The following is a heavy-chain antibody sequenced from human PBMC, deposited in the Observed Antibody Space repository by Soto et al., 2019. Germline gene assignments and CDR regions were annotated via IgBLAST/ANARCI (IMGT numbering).Heavy chain of an antibody. CDR3: ATWHLQEHAYDI. Sequence: GSLRLSCAASGFTFNDYYMTWIRQAPGKGLEWVSALYDLDGTYYADSVKGRFTTSSDSSRTTVYLQMNSLRPDDTAVYSCATWHLQEHAYDIWGQGTMVTVSS. CDR2: LYDLDGT. CDR1: GFTFNDYY. V-gene: IGHV3-53*01. D-gene: IGHD1-1*01. J-gene: IGHJ3*02.